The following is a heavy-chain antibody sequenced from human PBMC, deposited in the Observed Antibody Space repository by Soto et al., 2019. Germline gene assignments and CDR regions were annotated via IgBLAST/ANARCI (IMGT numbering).Heavy chain of an antibody. Sequence: SETLSLTCAVYGGSFSGYYWSWIRQPPGKGLEWIGEINHSGSTNYNPSLKSRVTISVDTSKNQFSLKLSSVTAADTAVYYCARGRARLYHFWSGYCGYYFDYFGQLTLIAVAS. CDR3: ARGRARLYHFWSGYCGYYFDY. CDR2: INHSGST. J-gene: IGHJ4*02. D-gene: IGHD3-3*01. CDR1: GGSFSGYY. V-gene: IGHV4-34*01.